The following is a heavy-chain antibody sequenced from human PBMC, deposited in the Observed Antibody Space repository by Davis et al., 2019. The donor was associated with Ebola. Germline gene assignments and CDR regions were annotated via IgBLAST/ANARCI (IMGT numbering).Heavy chain of an antibody. J-gene: IGHJ6*02. CDR1: GFTFSSYS. CDR3: ARDGTYDFWSGTYYYGMDV. V-gene: IGHV3-21*04. D-gene: IGHD3-3*01. Sequence: GESLKISCAASGFTFSSYSMNWVRQAPGKGLEWVSSISSSSSYIYYADSVKGRFTIPRDNSKNTLYLQMNSLRAEDTAVYYCARDGTYDFWSGTYYYGMDVWGQGTTVTVSS. CDR2: ISSSSSYI.